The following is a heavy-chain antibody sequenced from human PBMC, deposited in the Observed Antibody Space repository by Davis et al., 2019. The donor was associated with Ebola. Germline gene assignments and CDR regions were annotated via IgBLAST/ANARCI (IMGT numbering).Heavy chain of an antibody. V-gene: IGHV4-31*03. CDR1: GGSISSGGYY. J-gene: IGHJ4*02. CDR3: ARVGVPVRFFDY. Sequence: SETLSLTCTVSGGSISSGGYYWSWIRQHPGKGLEWIGYIYYSGSTYYNPSLKSRVTLSVDTSKNQFSLKVTSVTAADTAVFYCARVGVPVRFFDYWGQGILVTVTS. D-gene: IGHD3-10*01. CDR2: IYYSGST.